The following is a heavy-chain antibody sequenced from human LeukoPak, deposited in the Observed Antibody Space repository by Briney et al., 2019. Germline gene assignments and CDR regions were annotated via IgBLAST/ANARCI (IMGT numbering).Heavy chain of an antibody. CDR2: IYPGDSDT. J-gene: IGHJ3*02. CDR3: ASLSSTSSTAFDI. CDR1: GYSCTSYW. Sequence: GESLQISCQGSGYSCTSYWIGWVRQVPGKGLEWIGIIYPGDSDTRYSASFQGQVTISADKSISTAYLQWSSLKASDTALYYCASLSSTSSTAFDIWGQGTMVTVSS. D-gene: IGHD2-2*01. V-gene: IGHV5-51*01.